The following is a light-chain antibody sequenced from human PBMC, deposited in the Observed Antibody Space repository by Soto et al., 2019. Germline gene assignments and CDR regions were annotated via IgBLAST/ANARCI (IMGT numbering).Light chain of an antibody. Sequence: DIVMIQSPLSLPVTPGEPASISCRSSQSLLHSNGYTYLDWYLQKPGQSPQLLIYLRSNRASGVPDRFSCSGSGTDFTLQISRVEAEDFGVYYCMQGLQTPYTCGQGTKLEI. CDR2: LRS. CDR3: MQGLQTPYT. CDR1: QSLLHSNGYTY. J-gene: IGKJ2*01. V-gene: IGKV2-28*01.